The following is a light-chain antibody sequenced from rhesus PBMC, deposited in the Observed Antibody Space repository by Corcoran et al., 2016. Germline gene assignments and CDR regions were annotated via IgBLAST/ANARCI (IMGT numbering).Light chain of an antibody. Sequence: DIQMTQSPSSLSAFVGDTVTIACRASQGIRNYLAWYQQKPGKAPKPLIYYASTVESGVPSRFSGSGSWTDFTLTLSSLPPEAVATSSCQQHIRYPPTFGQGAKVEIK. V-gene: IGKV1S14*01. J-gene: IGKJ1*01. CDR1: QGIRNY. CDR2: YAS. CDR3: QQHIRYPPT.